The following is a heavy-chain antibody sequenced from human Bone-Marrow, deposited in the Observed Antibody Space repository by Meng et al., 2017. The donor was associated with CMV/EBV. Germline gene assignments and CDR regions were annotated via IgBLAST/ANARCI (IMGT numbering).Heavy chain of an antibody. V-gene: IGHV3-49*04. Sequence: GGSLRLSCIASGFTFGDYTITWVRQAPGKGLEWVGFIRSKAYGGTTEYAASVKGRFSISRDDSKSISYLQMNSLKTEDTAVHYCTRLSYCGGDCYRGPIDYWGQGTLVTVSS. CDR2: IRSKAYGGTT. CDR3: TRLSYCGGDCYRGPIDY. J-gene: IGHJ4*02. CDR1: GFTFGDYT. D-gene: IGHD2-21*01.